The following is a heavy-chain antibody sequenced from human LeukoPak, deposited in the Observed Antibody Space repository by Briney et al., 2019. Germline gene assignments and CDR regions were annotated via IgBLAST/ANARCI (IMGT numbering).Heavy chain of an antibody. CDR2: FDPEDGET. D-gene: IGHD3-22*01. J-gene: IGHJ1*01. Sequence: ASVKVSCKVSGYTLTELSMHWVRQAPGKGLEWMGGFDPEDGETIYAQKFQGRVTMTEDTSTDTAYMELSSLRSEDTAVYYCATDGYYYDSSGYRRFRYFQHWGQGTLVTVSS. CDR1: GYTLTELS. CDR3: ATDGYYYDSSGYRRFRYFQH. V-gene: IGHV1-24*01.